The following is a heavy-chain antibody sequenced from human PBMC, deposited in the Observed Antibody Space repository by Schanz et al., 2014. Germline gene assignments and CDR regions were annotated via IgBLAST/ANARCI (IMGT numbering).Heavy chain of an antibody. CDR1: RLNFNNAW. CDR3: ARSYHDDDDYTRALDM. J-gene: IGHJ3*02. CDR2: ISRDGTTS. Sequence: EVQLEESGGGLVKPGGSLKLSCAASRLNFNNAWMHWVRQAPGKGLEWLSYISRDGTTSYYADSVKGRFTISRDNAQNSLFLQMNSLRVEDTAVYYCARSYHDDDDYTRALDMWGQGTMVTVSS. V-gene: IGHV3-48*04. D-gene: IGHD3-16*01.